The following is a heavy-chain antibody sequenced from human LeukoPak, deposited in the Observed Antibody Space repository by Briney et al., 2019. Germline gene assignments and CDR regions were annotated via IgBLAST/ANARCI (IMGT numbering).Heavy chain of an antibody. CDR2: IYSGGST. J-gene: IGHJ6*02. Sequence: GGSLRLSCAASGFTVSSNYMSWVRQAPGKGLEWVSVIYSGGSTYYADSVKGRFTISRDNSKNTLYLQMNSLRAEDTAVYYCARDRVGAKYYYYGMDVWGQGTTVTVSS. D-gene: IGHD1-26*01. CDR3: ARDRVGAKYYYYGMDV. V-gene: IGHV3-66*01. CDR1: GFTVSSNY.